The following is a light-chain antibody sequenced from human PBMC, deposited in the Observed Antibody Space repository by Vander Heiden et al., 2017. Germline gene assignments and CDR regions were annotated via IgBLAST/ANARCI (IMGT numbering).Light chain of an antibody. Sequence: DIQMTQSPSSLSASVGDRVTITCRASQSISSYLNWYQQKPGKAPKLLIYSASSLQSGVPSRFSGVGSGTDFALIISSLQPEDFTTYYYQQTYYTPITFGQGTRLEIK. CDR1: QSISSY. CDR2: SAS. CDR3: QQTYYTPIT. J-gene: IGKJ5*01. V-gene: IGKV1-39*01.